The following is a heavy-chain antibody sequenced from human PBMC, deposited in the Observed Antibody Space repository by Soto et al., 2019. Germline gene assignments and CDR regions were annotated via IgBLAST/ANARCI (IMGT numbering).Heavy chain of an antibody. CDR1: GFTFSSYG. CDR3: ARGGGYYYDSSGYYGNNLDY. J-gene: IGHJ4*02. Sequence: QVQLVESGGGVVQPGRSLRLSCAASGFTFSSYGMHWVRQAPGKGLEWVAVIWYDGSNKYYADSVKGRFTISRDNSKNTLYLQMNSLRAEDTAVYYCARGGGYYYDSSGYYGNNLDYCGQGTLVTVSS. CDR2: IWYDGSNK. D-gene: IGHD3-22*01. V-gene: IGHV3-33*01.